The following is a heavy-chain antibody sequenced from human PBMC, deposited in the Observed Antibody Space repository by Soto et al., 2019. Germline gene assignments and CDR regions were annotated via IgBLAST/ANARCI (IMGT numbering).Heavy chain of an antibody. CDR3: AKGGSGNYLTYYYYYGMDV. CDR1: GFTFSSYS. Sequence: GGSLRLSCAASGFTFSSYSMNWVCQVPGKGLEWVAVISYDGNNKYYADSVKGRFTISRDNSKNTVYLQMNNLRAEDTAMYYCAKGGSGNYLTYYYYYGMDVWGQGTTVTVSS. CDR2: ISYDGNNK. V-gene: IGHV3-30*18. D-gene: IGHD3-22*01. J-gene: IGHJ6*02.